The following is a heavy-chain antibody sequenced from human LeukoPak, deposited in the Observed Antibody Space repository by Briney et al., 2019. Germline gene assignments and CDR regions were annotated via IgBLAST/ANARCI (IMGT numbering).Heavy chain of an antibody. D-gene: IGHD6-13*01. CDR1: GGSISSYY. V-gene: IGHV4-59*01. CDR3: AREWRYSSSWKGWFDP. J-gene: IGHJ5*02. Sequence: SETLSLTCTVSGGSISSYYWSWIRQPPGKGLEWIGYIYYSGSTNYNPSLKSRGTISVDTSKNQFSLKLSSVTAADTAVYYCAREWRYSSSWKGWFDPWGQGTLVTVSS. CDR2: IYYSGST.